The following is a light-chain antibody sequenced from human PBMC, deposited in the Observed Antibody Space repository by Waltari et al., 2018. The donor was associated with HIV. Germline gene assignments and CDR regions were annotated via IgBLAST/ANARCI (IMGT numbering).Light chain of an antibody. CDR2: RSD. J-gene: IGLJ2*01. V-gene: IGLV1-44*01. Sequence: QSVLTQPPSASGTPGQRVTISCSGSNSNIGTRPVNWYKQLAGSAPKLLIYRSDLRPSGVPDRFSGSKSATSASLAISGLQSEDEATYYCASWDDSLNGVIFGGGTELTVL. CDR1: NSNIGTRP. CDR3: ASWDDSLNGVI.